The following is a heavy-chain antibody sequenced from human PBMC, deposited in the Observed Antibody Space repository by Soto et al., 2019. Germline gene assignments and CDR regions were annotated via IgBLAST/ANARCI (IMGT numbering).Heavy chain of an antibody. J-gene: IGHJ6*02. Sequence: SETLSLTCTVSGGSISSYYWSWIRQPPGKGLEWIGYIYYSGSTNYNPSLKSRVTISVDTSKNQFSLKLSSVTAADTAVYYCARAGMDYYYGMDVWGQGTKVNISS. CDR2: IYYSGST. CDR1: GGSISSYY. D-gene: IGHD2-2*03. V-gene: IGHV4-59*01. CDR3: ARAGMDYYYGMDV.